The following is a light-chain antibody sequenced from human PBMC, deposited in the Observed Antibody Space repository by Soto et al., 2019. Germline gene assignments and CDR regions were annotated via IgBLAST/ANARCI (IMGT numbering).Light chain of an antibody. CDR2: GAS. J-gene: IGKJ1*01. V-gene: IGKV3-15*01. Sequence: EIVMTQSPATLSVSPGERATLSCRASQSVSSNLAWYQQKPGQAPRLLIYGASTRATGIPARLSGSGSGTEFTLTISSLQSEDFAVYYCQQYNNWPPTWTFGQGTKVEIK. CDR1: QSVSSN. CDR3: QQYNNWPPTWT.